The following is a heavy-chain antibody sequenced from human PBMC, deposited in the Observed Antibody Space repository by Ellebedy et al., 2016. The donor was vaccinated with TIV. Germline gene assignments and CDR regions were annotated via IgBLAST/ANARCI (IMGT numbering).Heavy chain of an antibody. Sequence: GSLRLXXTVSGGSINNYYWSWIRQSPGKGLEWIGYAYSGGNTYYNPSLKSRVTMSVDTSQNQFSLRLSSVTAADTAVYYCARHMDSTHSSDLFNPWGQGTLVTVSS. CDR2: AYSGGNT. V-gene: IGHV4-59*04. J-gene: IGHJ5*02. CDR1: GGSINNYY. CDR3: ARHMDSTHSSDLFNP. D-gene: IGHD3-22*01.